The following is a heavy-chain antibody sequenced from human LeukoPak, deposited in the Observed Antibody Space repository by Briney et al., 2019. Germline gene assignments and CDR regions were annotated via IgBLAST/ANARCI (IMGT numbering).Heavy chain of an antibody. D-gene: IGHD1-26*01. Sequence: SETLSLTCTVSGGSISSSSYYWGWIRQPPGKGLEWIGEINHSGSTNYNPSLKSRVTISVDTSKNQFSLKLSSVTAADTAVYYCARRGATLVSYYYYYMDVWGKGTTVTVSS. CDR1: GGSISSSSYY. CDR2: INHSGST. CDR3: ARRGATLVSYYYYYMDV. V-gene: IGHV4-39*07. J-gene: IGHJ6*03.